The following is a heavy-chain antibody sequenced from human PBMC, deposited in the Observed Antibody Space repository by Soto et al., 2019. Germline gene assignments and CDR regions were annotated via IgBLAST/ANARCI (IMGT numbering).Heavy chain of an antibody. CDR2: INAGNGNT. V-gene: IGHV1-3*01. J-gene: IGHJ4*02. Sequence: ASVKVSCKASGYTFTSYAMHWVRQAPGQRLEWMGWINAGNGNTKYSQKFQGRVTITRDTSASIAYMELSSLRSEDTAVYYCARARVSSGYYYENYFDYWGQGTMVTVSS. D-gene: IGHD3-22*01. CDR1: GYTFTSYA. CDR3: ARARVSSGYYYENYFDY.